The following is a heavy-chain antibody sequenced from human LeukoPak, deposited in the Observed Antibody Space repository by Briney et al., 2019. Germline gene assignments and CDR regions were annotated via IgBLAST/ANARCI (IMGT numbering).Heavy chain of an antibody. CDR1: GFTFSSSA. CDR2: INGGGDAT. J-gene: IGHJ3*01. CDR3: ARCTASCYANAFDV. Sequence: PGGSLRLSCAASGFTFSSSAMSWVRQAPGKGLEWVSAINGGGDATEYADSVKGRFTISRDNSKKTLYLQMNSLRPEDTAVYYCARCTASCYANAFDVWGQGTLLTVSS. D-gene: IGHD2-2*01. V-gene: IGHV3-23*01.